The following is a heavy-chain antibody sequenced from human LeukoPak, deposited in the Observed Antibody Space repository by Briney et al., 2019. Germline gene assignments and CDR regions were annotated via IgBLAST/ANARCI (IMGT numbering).Heavy chain of an antibody. CDR3: AKDLYDYVWGSYRSNDY. Sequence: PGGSLRLSCAASGFTFSSYWMHWVRQAPGKGLEWVSAISGSGGSTYYADSVKGRFTISRDNSKNTLYLQMNSLRAEDTAVYYCAKDLYDYVWGSYRSNDYWGQGTLVTVSS. CDR2: ISGSGGST. CDR1: GFTFSSYW. J-gene: IGHJ4*02. V-gene: IGHV3-23*01. D-gene: IGHD3-16*02.